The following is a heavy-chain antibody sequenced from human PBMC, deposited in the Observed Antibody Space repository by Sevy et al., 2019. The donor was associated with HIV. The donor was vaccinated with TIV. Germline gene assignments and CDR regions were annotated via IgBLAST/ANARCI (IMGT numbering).Heavy chain of an antibody. J-gene: IGHJ3*02. CDR2: INEDRSEK. CDR3: ASSVNSGWSGAFDI. CDR1: GFTFSNYW. D-gene: IGHD6-19*01. Sequence: GGSLRLSCAVSGFTFSNYWMSWVRQSPGKGLEWVANINEDRSEKYYVGSVKGRFTISRDNARNSLYLEMNNLRTEDTAVHYCASSVNSGWSGAFDIWGQGTMVTVSS. V-gene: IGHV3-7*01.